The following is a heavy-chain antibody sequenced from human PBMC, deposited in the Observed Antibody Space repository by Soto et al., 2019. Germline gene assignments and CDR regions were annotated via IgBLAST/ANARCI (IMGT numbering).Heavy chain of an antibody. CDR2: INHSGST. Sequence: SETLSLTCAVYGGSFSGYYWSWIRQPPGKGLEWIGEINHSGSTNYNPSLKSRVTISVDTSKNQFSLKLSSVTAADTAVYYCARVPYYYDSSGYYLDTSFDYWGQGTLVTVSS. D-gene: IGHD3-22*01. CDR3: ARVPYYYDSSGYYLDTSFDY. CDR1: GGSFSGYY. J-gene: IGHJ4*02. V-gene: IGHV4-34*01.